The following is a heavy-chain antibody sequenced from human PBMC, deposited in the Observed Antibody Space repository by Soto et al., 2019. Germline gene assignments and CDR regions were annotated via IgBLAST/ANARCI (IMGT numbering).Heavy chain of an antibody. Sequence: QVQLVQSGAEVKKPGSSVKVSCKASVGTFSRYAISWVRQAPGQGLEWMGGIIPIFGTANYAQKFQGRVTITADESTSTDYMDLSSLRSEDTAVYYCARLLSGSSSALFDPWGQGTRVTVSS. D-gene: IGHD6-13*01. CDR1: VGTFSRYA. CDR3: ARLLSGSSSALFDP. J-gene: IGHJ5*02. V-gene: IGHV1-69*12. CDR2: IIPIFGTA.